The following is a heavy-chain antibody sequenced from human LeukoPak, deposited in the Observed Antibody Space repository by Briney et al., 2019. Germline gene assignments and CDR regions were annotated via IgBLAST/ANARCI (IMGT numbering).Heavy chain of an antibody. Sequence: GGSLRLSCAASGFTFSSYSMQWVRQAPGKGLEWVSSIGSSSSYIFYADSVKGRFTVPRDDAKNSLYLQMNSLRADDTAFYYCARDLGGAHSSACWGQGTLVTVSP. V-gene: IGHV3-21*01. CDR2: IGSSSSYI. CDR1: GFTFSSYS. J-gene: IGHJ4*02. CDR3: ARDLGGAHSSAC. D-gene: IGHD3-22*01.